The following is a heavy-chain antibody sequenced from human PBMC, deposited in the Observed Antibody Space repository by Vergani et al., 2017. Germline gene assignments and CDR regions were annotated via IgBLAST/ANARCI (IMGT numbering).Heavy chain of an antibody. CDR2: ISGSGGST. D-gene: IGHD2-15*01. V-gene: IGHV3-23*01. Sequence: EVQLLESGGGLVQPGGSLRLSCAASGFTFSSYAMSWVRQAPGKGLEWVSAISGSGGSTYYADSVKGRFTISRDNSKNTLYLQINSLRAEDTAVYYCAKGTDIVVVVAAYFDYWGQGTLVTVSS. CDR1: GFTFSSYA. CDR3: AKGTDIVVVVAAYFDY. J-gene: IGHJ4*02.